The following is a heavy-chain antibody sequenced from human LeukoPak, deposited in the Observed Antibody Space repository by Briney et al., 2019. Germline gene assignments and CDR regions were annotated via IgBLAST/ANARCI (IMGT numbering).Heavy chain of an antibody. Sequence: ASVKVSCKASGGTFSSYAISWVRQAPGQGLEWMGRIIPILGIANYAQKFQGRVTITADKSTSTAYMELSSLRSEDTAVYYCARDPRRDYDSSGYDVADYWGQGTLVTVSS. V-gene: IGHV1-69*04. J-gene: IGHJ4*02. CDR3: ARDPRRDYDSSGYDVADY. CDR1: GGTFSSYA. CDR2: IIPILGIA. D-gene: IGHD3-22*01.